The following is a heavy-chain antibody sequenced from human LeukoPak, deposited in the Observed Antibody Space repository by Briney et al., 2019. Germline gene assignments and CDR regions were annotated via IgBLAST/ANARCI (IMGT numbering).Heavy chain of an antibody. D-gene: IGHD6-6*01. Sequence: GGSLRLSCAASGFTFSSYGMHWVRQAPGKGLEWVAVIWYDGSNKYYADSVKGRFTISRDNSKNTLYLQMNSLRAEDTAVYYCAKGGIAARPGYGMDVWGQGTTVTVSS. J-gene: IGHJ6*02. V-gene: IGHV3-30*02. CDR3: AKGGIAARPGYGMDV. CDR1: GFTFSSYG. CDR2: IWYDGSNK.